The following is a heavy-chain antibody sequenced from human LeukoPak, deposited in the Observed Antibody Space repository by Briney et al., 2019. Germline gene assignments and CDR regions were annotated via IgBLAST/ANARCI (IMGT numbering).Heavy chain of an antibody. J-gene: IGHJ4*02. CDR3: ARDKKAAGTDY. Sequence: ASVNVSCKASGYTFTSYDINWLRQATGRGLECMGCKNPNSGKTGYPQKLQGRVTMTRDMSISRANMELSRLRSDDTAVYYGARDKKAAGTDYWGQGTLVTVSS. CDR1: GYTFTSYD. D-gene: IGHD6-13*01. V-gene: IGHV1-8*01. CDR2: KNPNSGKT.